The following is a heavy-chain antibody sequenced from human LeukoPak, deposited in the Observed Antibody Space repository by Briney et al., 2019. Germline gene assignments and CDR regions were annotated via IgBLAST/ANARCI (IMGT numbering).Heavy chain of an antibody. CDR3: ARTVNYDFWTHRIYYMDV. V-gene: IGHV4-34*01. J-gene: IGHJ6*03. CDR2: INHSGST. Sequence: PSETQSLTCAVYGGSFSGYYWSWIRQPPGKGLEWIGEINHSGSTNYNPSLKSRVTLSVDTSKNQFSLKLSSVTAADTAVYYCARTVNYDFWTHRIYYMDVWGKGTTVTVSS. CDR1: GGSFSGYY. D-gene: IGHD3-3*01.